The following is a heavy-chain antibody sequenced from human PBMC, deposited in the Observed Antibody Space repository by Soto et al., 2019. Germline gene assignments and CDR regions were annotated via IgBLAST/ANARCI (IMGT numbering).Heavy chain of an antibody. Sequence: QVQLVQSGPEVKKPGASVKVSCKASGYTFSSYGVSWVRQAPGQALEWMGWISPYNGNTHYAQKLQGRGTMTTGTSTSTASMELSSLRSGDTSVYYCARGGLGYWSGGSCAQNWFDPWGQVTVVIVCS. V-gene: IGHV1-18*01. J-gene: IGHJ5*02. D-gene: IGHD2-15*01. CDR3: ARGGLGYWSGGSCAQNWFDP. CDR2: ISPYNGNT. CDR1: GYTFSSYG.